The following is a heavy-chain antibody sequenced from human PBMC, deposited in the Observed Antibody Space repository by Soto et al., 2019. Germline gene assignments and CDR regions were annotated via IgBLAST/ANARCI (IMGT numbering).Heavy chain of an antibody. CDR3: AKDLDVYCSSASCYGDAFDI. D-gene: IGHD2-2*01. Sequence: EVQLLESEGGLVQPGESLRVSCIASGFTFRSYAMSWVRQAPGKGLEWVSAISGSGGSTYYADSVKGRFTISRDNSKNTLYLQMNSLRAEDTATYYCAKDLDVYCSSASCYGDAFDIWGQGTMVTVSS. CDR2: ISGSGGST. J-gene: IGHJ3*02. CDR1: GFTFRSYA. V-gene: IGHV3-23*01.